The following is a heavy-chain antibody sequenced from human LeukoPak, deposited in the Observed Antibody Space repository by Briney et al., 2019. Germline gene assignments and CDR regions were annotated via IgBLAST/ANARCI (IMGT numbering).Heavy chain of an antibody. J-gene: IGHJ4*02. CDR1: GYSISSGYY. CDR3: ARYTANTAGYSFDF. Sequence: PSETLSLTCTVSGYSISSGYYWSWIRQPPGKRLEWIATIHHSGVTFYNPSLKSRVTMSVDTSKNQFSLNLGSVTVAGTAVYYFARYTANTAGYSFDFWGQGALVTVSS. V-gene: IGHV4-38-2*02. D-gene: IGHD3-22*01. CDR2: IHHSGVT.